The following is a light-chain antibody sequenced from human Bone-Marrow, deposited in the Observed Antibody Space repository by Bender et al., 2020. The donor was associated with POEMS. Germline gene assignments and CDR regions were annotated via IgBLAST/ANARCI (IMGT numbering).Light chain of an antibody. Sequence: SYVLTQPPSVSVAPGKTAKITCGGEDIGSQSVHWYQLKPGQAPVLVVHDDSGRPSGISERFSGSNSGNTATLTISGSQAMDEADYYCQASDSSLVVFGGGTKLTVL. J-gene: IGLJ2*01. CDR1: DIGSQS. V-gene: IGLV3-21*03. CDR3: QASDSSLVV. CDR2: DDS.